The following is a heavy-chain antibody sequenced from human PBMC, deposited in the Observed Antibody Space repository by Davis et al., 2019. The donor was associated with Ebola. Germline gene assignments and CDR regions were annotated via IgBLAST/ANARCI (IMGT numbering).Heavy chain of an antibody. Sequence: ASVKVSCKASGNIFTLYAIHWVRQVPGQRLEWMGWINAGNGDTEYSQKFQGRLTITRDTSASTAYMELSSLTSEDTAVYYCARVGGNELLWFGEPFDYWGQGTLVTVSS. J-gene: IGHJ4*02. CDR2: INAGNGDT. V-gene: IGHV1-3*01. CDR1: GNIFTLYA. D-gene: IGHD3-10*01. CDR3: ARVGGNELLWFGEPFDY.